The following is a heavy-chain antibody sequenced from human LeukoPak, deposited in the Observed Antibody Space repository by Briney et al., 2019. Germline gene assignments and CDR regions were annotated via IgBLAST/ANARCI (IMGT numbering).Heavy chain of an antibody. J-gene: IGHJ6*03. V-gene: IGHV3-43*02. CDR2: ISGDGGST. D-gene: IGHD6-13*01. CDR1: GFTFDDYA. CDR3: AKDTPLAAAGHYYYYMDV. Sequence: GGSLRLSCAASGFTFDDYAMYWVRQAPGKGLEWVSLISGDGGSTYYADSVKGRFTISRDNSKNSLYLQMNSLRTEDTALYYCAKDTPLAAAGHYYYYMDVWGKGTTVTVSS.